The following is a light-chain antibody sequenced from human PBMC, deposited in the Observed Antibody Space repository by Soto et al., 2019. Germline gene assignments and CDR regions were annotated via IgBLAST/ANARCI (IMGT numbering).Light chain of an antibody. V-gene: IGLV2-14*02. CDR1: SSDVGNYNL. J-gene: IGLJ1*01. CDR2: EVS. Sequence: QSALTQPASVSGSPGQSITISCTGTSSDVGNYNLVSWYQQHPGKAPKLMIFEVSNRPSGVSNRFSGSKSGNTASLTISGLQAEHEADYYCISYTTSSTSYVFGTGTKLTVL. CDR3: ISYTTSSTSYV.